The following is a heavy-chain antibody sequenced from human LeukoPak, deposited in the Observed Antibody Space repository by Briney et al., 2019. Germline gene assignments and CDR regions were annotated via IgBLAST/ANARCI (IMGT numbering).Heavy chain of an antibody. CDR1: GFTFDDYG. V-gene: IGHV3-20*04. D-gene: IGHD4-17*01. Sequence: GGSLRLSCAAYGFTFDDYGMSWVRQAPGKGLEWVSGINWNGGSTGYADSVKGRFTISRDNAKNSLYLQMNSLRAEDTAVYYCAKEIYGDSTGARFQHWGQGTLLTVSS. CDR3: AKEIYGDSTGARFQH. J-gene: IGHJ1*01. CDR2: INWNGGST.